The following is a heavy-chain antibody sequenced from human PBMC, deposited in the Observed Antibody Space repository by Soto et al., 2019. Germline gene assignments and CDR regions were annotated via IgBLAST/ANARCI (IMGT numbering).Heavy chain of an antibody. V-gene: IGHV1-3*01. D-gene: IGHD5-12*01. CDR3: ARGKWVATTADYYLDS. Sequence: ASMKVSCNSSEYTITNYAIHWVRQAPGQRLDYMGWINAGNGKTKYSQNFQGRVTITRDTSVCIVYMEVYILRSEVTALYYCARGKWVATTADYYLDSWGKATLVTVSS. CDR2: INAGNGKT. J-gene: IGHJ4*02. CDR1: EYTITNYA.